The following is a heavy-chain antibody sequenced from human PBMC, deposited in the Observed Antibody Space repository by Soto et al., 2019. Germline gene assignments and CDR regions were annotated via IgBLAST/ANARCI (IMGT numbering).Heavy chain of an antibody. CDR3: ARDPTFGYCSGGSCSWCWFDP. CDR1: GFTFSDYH. CDR2: VSSSGSTI. J-gene: IGHJ5*02. Sequence: QLVESGGGLVKPGGSLRLSCAASGFTFSDYHMSWIRQAPGKGLEWISYVSSSGSTISYADSVKGRFTISRDNAKNSLYLQMNSLRAEDTAVYYCARDPTFGYCSGGSCSWCWFDPWGQGTLVTVSS. V-gene: IGHV3-11*01. D-gene: IGHD2-15*01.